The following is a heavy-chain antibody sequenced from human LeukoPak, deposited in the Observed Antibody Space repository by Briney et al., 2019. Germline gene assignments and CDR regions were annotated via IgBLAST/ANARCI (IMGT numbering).Heavy chain of an antibody. CDR2: INYSGST. J-gene: IGHJ4*02. Sequence: SETLSLPCTVSGGSIRSGGYYWSWIRQHPGKGLEWIGYINYSGSTYYNPSLKSRVTISVDTSKNQFSLKLSSVTAADTAVYYCARDRSRGYSYGSFDYWGQGTLVTVSS. CDR1: GGSIRSGGYY. CDR3: ARDRSRGYSYGSFDY. V-gene: IGHV4-31*03. D-gene: IGHD5-18*01.